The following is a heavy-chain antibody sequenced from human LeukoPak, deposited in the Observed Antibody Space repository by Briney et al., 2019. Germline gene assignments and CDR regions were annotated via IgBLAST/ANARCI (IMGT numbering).Heavy chain of an antibody. Sequence: GGSLRLSCAASGFDFEDYAIHWVRQVPGKGLEWVSGIYSGGSTYYADSVKGRFTISRDNAKNSLYLQMNSLRAEDTAVYYCARSHQYYDFWSGRGWFDPWGQGTLVTVSS. CDR3: ARSHQYYDFWSGRGWFDP. J-gene: IGHJ5*02. V-gene: IGHV3-20*04. CDR2: IYSGGST. CDR1: GFDFEDYA. D-gene: IGHD3-3*01.